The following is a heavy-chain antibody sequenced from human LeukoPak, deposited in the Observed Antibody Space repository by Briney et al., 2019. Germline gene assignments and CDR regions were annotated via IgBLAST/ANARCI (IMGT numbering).Heavy chain of an antibody. J-gene: IGHJ3*02. CDR1: GGSISSSSYY. CDR3: ARVERWLVQGGAFDR. CDR2: IYYSGST. D-gene: IGHD6-19*01. V-gene: IGHV4-39*01. Sequence: SETLSLTCTVSGGSISSSSYYWGWIRQPPGKGLEWIGSIYYSGSTYYNPSLESRVTISVDTSKNQCSLQLSSWTPEDTAVYYCARVERWLVQGGAFDRWGEGRMVTVSS.